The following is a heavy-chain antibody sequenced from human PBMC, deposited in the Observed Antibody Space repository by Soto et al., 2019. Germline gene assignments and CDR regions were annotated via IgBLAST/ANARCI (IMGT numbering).Heavy chain of an antibody. V-gene: IGHV3-23*01. CDR2: ITGIDGRT. J-gene: IGHJ5*02. CDR1: GFTFGNYA. D-gene: IGHD2-15*01. CDR3: AKDRGPYCSGGICYPPSWFDP. Sequence: GGSLRLSCVGSGFTFGNYAMSWVRQAPGKGLEWVSSITGIDGRTYYADSVKGRFTISRDNPKNTLYLQMNNLRAEDAAMFYCAKDRGPYCSGGICYPPSWFDPWGQGTQVTVSS.